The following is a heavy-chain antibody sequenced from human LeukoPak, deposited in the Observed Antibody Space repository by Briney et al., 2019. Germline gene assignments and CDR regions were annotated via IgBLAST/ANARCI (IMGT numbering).Heavy chain of an antibody. CDR1: GFPVRSSY. D-gene: IGHD3-16*01. J-gene: IGHJ4*02. CDR2: IYSSGRT. V-gene: IGHV3-53*01. CDR3: AKRARPFGGGFDY. Sequence: GGSLRLPCAASGFPVRSSYMTWCRQAPGKGLEGVSVIYSSGRTSYADSVKGRFTISRDNSKNTLYLQMNSLRAEDTAAYYCAKRARPFGGGFDYWGQGTLVSVSS.